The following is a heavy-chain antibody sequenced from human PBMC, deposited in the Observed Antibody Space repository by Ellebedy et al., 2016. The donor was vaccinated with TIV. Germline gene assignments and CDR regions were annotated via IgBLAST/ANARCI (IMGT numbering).Heavy chain of an antibody. CDR1: GYTFTSYA. J-gene: IGHJ6*02. V-gene: IGHV1-3*01. CDR2: INAGNGNT. CDR3: ARAKTKDIVVVVRDYYYGMDV. D-gene: IGHD2-15*01. Sequence: ASVKVSCXASGYTFTSYAMHWVRQAPGQRLEWMGWINAGNGNTKYSQKFQGRVTITRDTSASTAYMELSSLRSEDTAVYYCARAKTKDIVVVVRDYYYGMDVWGQGTTVTVSS.